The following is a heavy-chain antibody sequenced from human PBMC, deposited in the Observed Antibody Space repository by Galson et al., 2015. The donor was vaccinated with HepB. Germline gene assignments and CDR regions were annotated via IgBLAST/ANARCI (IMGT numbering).Heavy chain of an antibody. CDR1: GFTFSSFP. V-gene: IGHV3-30*04. J-gene: IGHJ4*02. CDR3: ARGGDGQQFDS. Sequence: SLRLSCAASGFTFSSFPMNWVRQAPGKGLEWVAFISYAGGNASYTDYVTGRFTISRDESSKSLFLHMNSLRPDDTAIYYCARGGDGQQFDSWGQGTLVTVSS. CDR2: ISYAGGNA. D-gene: IGHD2-21*01.